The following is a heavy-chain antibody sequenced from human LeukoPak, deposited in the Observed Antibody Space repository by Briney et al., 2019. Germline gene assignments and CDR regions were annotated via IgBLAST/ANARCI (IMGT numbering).Heavy chain of an antibody. CDR2: ISYDGSNK. CDR3: ARDIGNYYDSSGGIDY. CDR1: GFTFSSYA. D-gene: IGHD3-22*01. J-gene: IGHJ4*02. Sequence: GGSLRLSCAASGFTFSSYAMHWVRQAPGKGLEWVAVISYDGSNKYYADSVKGRFTISRDNSKNTLYLQMNSLRAEDTAVYYCARDIGNYYDSSGGIDYWGQGTLVTVSS. V-gene: IGHV3-30-3*01.